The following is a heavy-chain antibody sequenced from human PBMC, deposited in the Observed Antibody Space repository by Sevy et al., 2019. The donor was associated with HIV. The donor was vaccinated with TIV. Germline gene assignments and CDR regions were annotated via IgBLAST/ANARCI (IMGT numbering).Heavy chain of an antibody. D-gene: IGHD1-1*01. Sequence: GGSLRLSCAASGFTFSSYRMTWVRQAPGKGLEWVSCISSTSAYINYADSVKGRFTISRDNAKNLLYLQMDSLRAEDTAVYYCARAVLEISTWRSDYWGEGTLVTVSS. CDR1: GFTFSSYR. V-gene: IGHV3-21*01. CDR2: ISSTSAYI. CDR3: ARAVLEISTWRSDY. J-gene: IGHJ4*02.